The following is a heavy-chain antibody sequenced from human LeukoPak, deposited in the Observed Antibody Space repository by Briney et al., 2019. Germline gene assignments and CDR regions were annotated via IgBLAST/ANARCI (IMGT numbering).Heavy chain of an antibody. J-gene: IGHJ6*02. Sequence: GGSLRLSCAASGFTFSSFAMHWVRQAPGKGLEWVAVISYDGSNKYYADSVKGRSTISRDNSKNTLYLQMNSLRAEDTAVYYCARDVKRYSSGWRYYGMDVWGQGTTVTVSS. D-gene: IGHD6-19*01. V-gene: IGHV3-30-3*01. CDR2: ISYDGSNK. CDR1: GFTFSSFA. CDR3: ARDVKRYSSGWRYYGMDV.